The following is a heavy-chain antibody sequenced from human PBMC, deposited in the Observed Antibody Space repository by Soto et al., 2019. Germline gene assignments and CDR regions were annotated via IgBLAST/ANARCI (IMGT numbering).Heavy chain of an antibody. D-gene: IGHD3-10*01. Sequence: SVKVSCKASGGTFSSYAISWVRQAPGQGLEWMGGIIPIFGTANYAQKFQGRVTITADESTSTAYMELSSLRSEDTAVYYCARADTMVRGVIIKRYYFDYWGQGTLVTVSS. J-gene: IGHJ4*02. V-gene: IGHV1-69*13. CDR1: GGTFSSYA. CDR3: ARADTMVRGVIIKRYYFDY. CDR2: IIPIFGTA.